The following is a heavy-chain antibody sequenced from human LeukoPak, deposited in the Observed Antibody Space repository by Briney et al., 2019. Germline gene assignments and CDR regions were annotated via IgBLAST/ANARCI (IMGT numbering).Heavy chain of an antibody. J-gene: IGHJ2*01. CDR3: ARALVRATMVWYFDL. CDR1: GGSISDSLYY. D-gene: IGHD5-12*01. V-gene: IGHV4-39*01. Sequence: SETLSLTCTVSGGSISDSLYYWGWIRQSPGKGLEWIGSIYYSGITYYNPSLKSRVTISVDTSRNQFSLKLSSVTAADTAVYYCARALVRATMVWYFDLWGRGTLVTVSS. CDR2: IYYSGIT.